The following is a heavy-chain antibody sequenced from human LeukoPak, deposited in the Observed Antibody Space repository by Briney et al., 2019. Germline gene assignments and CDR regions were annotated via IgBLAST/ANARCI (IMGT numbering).Heavy chain of an antibody. Sequence: PSETLSLTCTVSGGSISSYYWSWIRQPPGKGLEWIGYIYYSGSTNYNPSLKSRVTISVDTSKNQFSLKLSSVTAADTAVYYCARTISVLRYLDWFYYFDYWGQGTLVTVSS. J-gene: IGHJ4*02. CDR3: ARTISVLRYLDWFYYFDY. CDR2: IYYSGST. D-gene: IGHD3-9*01. V-gene: IGHV4-59*01. CDR1: GGSISSYY.